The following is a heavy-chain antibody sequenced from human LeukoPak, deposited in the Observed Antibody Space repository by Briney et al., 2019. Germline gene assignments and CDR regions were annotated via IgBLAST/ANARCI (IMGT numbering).Heavy chain of an antibody. CDR1: GFSFSDYS. J-gene: IGHJ4*02. V-gene: IGHV3-21*01. CDR3: AHRSGYAYGLDY. Sequence: GGSLRLSCAASGFSFSDYSMNWVRQAPGKGLEWVSSISSSSHYIYYADSLKGRFTISRDNAKNSLYLQMNSLRAEDTAVYYCAHRSGYAYGLDYWGQGALVTVSS. D-gene: IGHD5-18*01. CDR2: ISSSSHYI.